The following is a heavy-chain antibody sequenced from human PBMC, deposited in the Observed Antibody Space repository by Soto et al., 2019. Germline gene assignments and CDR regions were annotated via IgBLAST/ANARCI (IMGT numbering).Heavy chain of an antibody. CDR3: ARSYYYDSSGQRPDYYYGMDV. D-gene: IGHD3-22*01. Sequence: GGSLRLSCAASGFTFSSYAMHWVRQAPGKGLEWVAVISYDGSNKYYADSVKGRFTISRDNSKNTLYLQMNSLRAEDTAVYYCARSYYYDSSGQRPDYYYGMDVWGQGTTVTVSS. J-gene: IGHJ6*02. CDR2: ISYDGSNK. CDR1: GFTFSSYA. V-gene: IGHV3-30-3*01.